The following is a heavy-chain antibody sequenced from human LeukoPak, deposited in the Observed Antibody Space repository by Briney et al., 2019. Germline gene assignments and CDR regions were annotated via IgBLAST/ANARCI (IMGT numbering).Heavy chain of an antibody. Sequence: PGGSLRLSCAASGFTFDDYGMSWVRQAPGKGLEWVSGINWNGGSTGYADSVKGRFTISRDNAKDSLYLQMNSLRAEDTALYYCARDVAGGYDFWSGYYTYIGYYFDYWGQGTLVTVSS. CDR2: INWNGGST. CDR1: GFTFDDYG. D-gene: IGHD3-3*01. CDR3: ARDVAGGYDFWSGYYTYIGYYFDY. V-gene: IGHV3-20*04. J-gene: IGHJ4*02.